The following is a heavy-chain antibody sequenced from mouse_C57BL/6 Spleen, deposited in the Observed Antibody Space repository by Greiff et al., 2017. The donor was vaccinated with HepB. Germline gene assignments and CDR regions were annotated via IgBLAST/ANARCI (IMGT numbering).Heavy chain of an antibody. CDR1: GYTFTSYW. D-gene: IGHD1-1*01. J-gene: IGHJ3*01. CDR3: ARSYGSSPAWFAY. CDR2: INPSSGYT. V-gene: IGHV1-7*01. Sequence: QVHVKQSGAELAKPGASVKLSCKASGYTFTSYWMHWVKQRPGQGLEWIGYINPSSGYTKYNQKFKDKATLTADKSSSTAYMQLSSLTYEDSAVYYCARSYGSSPAWFAYWGQGTLVTVSA.